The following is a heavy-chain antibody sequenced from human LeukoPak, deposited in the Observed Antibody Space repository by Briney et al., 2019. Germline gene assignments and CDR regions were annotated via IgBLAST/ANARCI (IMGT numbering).Heavy chain of an antibody. Sequence: GGSLRLSCAASGFTFSSYSMNWVRQAPGKGLEWVSYISSSSSTIYYADSVKGRSTISRDNAKNSLYLQMNSLRAEDTAVYFCARDKSCASWGQGTLVTVSS. J-gene: IGHJ4*02. V-gene: IGHV3-48*01. CDR1: GFTFSSYS. D-gene: IGHD3-16*01. CDR2: ISSSSSTI. CDR3: ARDKSCAS.